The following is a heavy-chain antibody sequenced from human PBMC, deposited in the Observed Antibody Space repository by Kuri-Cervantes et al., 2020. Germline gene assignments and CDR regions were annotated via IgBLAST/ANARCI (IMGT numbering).Heavy chain of an antibody. J-gene: IGHJ4*02. CDR2: IKQDGSEK. V-gene: IGHV3-7*05. Sequence: GESLKISCAASGFTFSSYWMSWVRQAPGKGLEWVANIKQDGSEKYYVDSVKGRFTISRDNAKNSLYLQMNSLRSEDTAVYYCATGSRAHPDYYDSSAILYWGQGTLVTVSS. CDR3: ATGSRAHPDYYDSSAILY. CDR1: GFTFSSYW. D-gene: IGHD3-22*01.